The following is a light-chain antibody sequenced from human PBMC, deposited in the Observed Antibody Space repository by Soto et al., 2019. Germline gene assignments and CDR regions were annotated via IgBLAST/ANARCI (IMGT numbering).Light chain of an antibody. CDR3: QQFGSSPRT. V-gene: IGKV3-11*01. CDR2: DAS. J-gene: IGKJ1*01. CDR1: QSVSSY. Sequence: EIVLTQSPATLSLSPGERATLSCRASQSVSSYLAWYQQKPGQAHRLLIYDASNRATGIPARFSGSGSGTDFTLTIRRLEPEDFAVYYCQQFGSSPRTFGQGTKVDIK.